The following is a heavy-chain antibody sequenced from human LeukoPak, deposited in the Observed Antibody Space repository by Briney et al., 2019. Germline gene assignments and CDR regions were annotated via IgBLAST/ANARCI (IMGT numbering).Heavy chain of an antibody. CDR3: AANMGMGSR. J-gene: IGHJ4*02. V-gene: IGHV4-34*01. CDR1: GGSFSGYD. Sequence: SETLSLTCAVYGGSFSGYDWSWIRQPPGKGLEWIGEINHSGSTNYNPSLKSRLTISVDTSKNQFSLKLSSVTAADTAVYYCAANMGMGSRWGQGTLVIVSS. CDR2: INHSGST. D-gene: IGHD7-27*01.